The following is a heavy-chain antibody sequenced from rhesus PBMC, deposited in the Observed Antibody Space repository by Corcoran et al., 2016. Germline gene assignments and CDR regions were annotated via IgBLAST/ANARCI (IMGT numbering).Heavy chain of an antibody. Sequence: QLQLQESGPGLVKPSETLSVTCAVSGGSISSSYWSWIRPAPGKGLEWIGYIYGSGSSTNYNPSLKCRVTLLVDTSKNQLSLKLSSVTTADTAVYYCARVGSWDEYFEFWGQGALVTVSS. D-gene: IGHD6-25*01. J-gene: IGHJ1*01. CDR3: ARVGSWDEYFEF. CDR1: GGSISSSY. V-gene: IGHV4-169*01. CDR2: IYGSGSST.